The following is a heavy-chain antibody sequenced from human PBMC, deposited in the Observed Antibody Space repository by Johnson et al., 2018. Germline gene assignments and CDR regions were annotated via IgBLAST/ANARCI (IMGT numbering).Heavy chain of an antibody. J-gene: IGHJ1*01. V-gene: IGHV4-59*04. Sequence: QVQLQESGPGLVKXSETLSLXCTISGASIGSHYWSWIRQPPGKGLEWIGEINYSASTNYNPSLKSRVTISVDKSKTQFSRKLRSVIPAATAAYLLRSAPKRRVTISVDTSKNQFSLKLSAVIAADTAVYYCARAPLGATRTQYFQHWGQGTLVIVSS. CDR3: RSAPKRRVTISVDTSKNQFSLKLSAVIAADTAVYYCARAPLGATRTQYFQH. D-gene: IGHD3-10*01. CDR1: GASIGSHY. CDR2: INYSAST.